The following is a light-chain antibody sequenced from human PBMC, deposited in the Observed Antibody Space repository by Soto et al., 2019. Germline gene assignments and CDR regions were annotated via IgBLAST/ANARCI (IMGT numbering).Light chain of an antibody. V-gene: IGKV3-15*01. CDR3: QQYNNWPAYT. CDR1: QSVNSK. Sequence: EIVMTQSPATLSVSPGERATLSCRASQSVNSKVAWYQQKPGQAPRLLIYGASTRATRIPARVSGSGSGTEFTLTISSLESEDFAVYYCQQYNNWPAYTFGRGTMVDIK. CDR2: GAS. J-gene: IGKJ2*01.